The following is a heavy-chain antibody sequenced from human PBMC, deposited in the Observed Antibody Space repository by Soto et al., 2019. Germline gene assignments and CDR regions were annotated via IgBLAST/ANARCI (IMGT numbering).Heavy chain of an antibody. Sequence: QVQLQESGPGLVKPSQTLSLTCTVSGGSISSGGYYWSWIRQHPGKGLEWIGYIYYSGSTYYNPSLKSRVTISVDTSKNQFSLKLSSVTAADTAVYYCARVSVVAATTYAAFDIWGQGTMVTVSS. CDR1: GGSISSGGYY. CDR2: IYYSGST. D-gene: IGHD2-15*01. CDR3: ARVSVVAATTYAAFDI. J-gene: IGHJ3*02. V-gene: IGHV4-31*03.